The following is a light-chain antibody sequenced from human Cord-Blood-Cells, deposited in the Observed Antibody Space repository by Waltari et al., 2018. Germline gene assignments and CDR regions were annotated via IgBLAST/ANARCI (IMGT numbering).Light chain of an antibody. CDR2: EGS. CDR3: CSYAGSSTFKV. V-gene: IGLV2-23*03. Sequence: QSALTQPASVSGSPGQSITISRTGTSSDVGSYDLVSWYQQHPGKAPKLMIYEGSKRPSGVSKRFSGSKSGNTASLTISGLQAEDEADYYCCSYAGSSTFKVFGGGTKLTVL. CDR1: SSDVGSYDL. J-gene: IGLJ3*02.